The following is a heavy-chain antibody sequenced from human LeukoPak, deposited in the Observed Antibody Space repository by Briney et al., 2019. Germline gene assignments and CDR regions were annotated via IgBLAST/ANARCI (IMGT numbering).Heavy chain of an antibody. V-gene: IGHV3-30*18. D-gene: IGHD6-13*01. J-gene: IGHJ4*02. Sequence: PGGSVRLSCAASGVTFSSYGMHWVRQAPGEGLKWVAVISYDGSNKYYADSVKGRFTISRDNSKNTLYLQMNSLRAEDTAVYYCAKGGPFSGIAAAGTPLNYWGQGTLVTVSS. CDR1: GVTFSSYG. CDR3: AKGGPFSGIAAAGTPLNY. CDR2: ISYDGSNK.